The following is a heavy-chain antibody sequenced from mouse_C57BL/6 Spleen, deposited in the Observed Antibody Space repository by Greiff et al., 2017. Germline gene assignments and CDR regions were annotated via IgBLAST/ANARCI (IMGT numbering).Heavy chain of an antibody. V-gene: IGHV1-52*01. CDR2: IDPSDSDT. CDR1: GYTFTSYW. Sequence: VQLLQPGAELVRPGSSVKLSCKASGYTFTSYWMHWVKQRPIQGLEWIGNIDPSDSDTYYTQKFKDKATLTVDKSSSTAYMQLSSLTSEDSAVXYCARSDCSNHFAGWGQGTLVTVSA. CDR3: ARSDCSNHFAG. D-gene: IGHD2-5*01. J-gene: IGHJ3*01.